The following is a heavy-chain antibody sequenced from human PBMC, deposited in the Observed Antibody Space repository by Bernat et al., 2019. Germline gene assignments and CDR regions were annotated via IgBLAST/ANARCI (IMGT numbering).Heavy chain of an antibody. V-gene: IGHV3-30*02. Sequence: QLHLVESGGGVVQPGGSLRPSFAASGFTFSSFGMHWVRQAPGKWLEWVGLIRYDGSKKYYADSVKGQVTISKDNSKNMLNLHINSLRAEDTAVYYCEKAVDSSDKYGMDVWGQGTTVTVSS. D-gene: IGHD6-19*01. J-gene: IGHJ6*02. CDR3: EKAVDSSDKYGMDV. CDR1: GFTFSSFG. CDR2: IRYDGSKK.